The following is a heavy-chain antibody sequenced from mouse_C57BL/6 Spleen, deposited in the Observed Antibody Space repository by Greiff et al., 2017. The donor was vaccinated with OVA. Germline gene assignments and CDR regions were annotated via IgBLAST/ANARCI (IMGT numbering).Heavy chain of an antibody. CDR2: ISSGSSTI. D-gene: IGHD1-1*01. Sequence: EVKVVESGGGLVKPGGSLKLSCAASGFTFSDYGMHWVRQAPEKGLEWVAYISSGSSTIYYADTVKGRFTISRDNAKNTLFLQMTSLRSEDTAMYYCARGGYYGSSPSWFAYWGQGTLVTVSA. CDR1: GFTFSDYG. CDR3: ARGGYYGSSPSWFAY. V-gene: IGHV5-17*01. J-gene: IGHJ3*01.